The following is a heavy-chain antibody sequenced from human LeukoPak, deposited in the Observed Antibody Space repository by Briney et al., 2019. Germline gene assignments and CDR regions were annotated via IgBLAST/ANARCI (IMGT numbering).Heavy chain of an antibody. CDR1: GLNFSNYG. J-gene: IGHJ4*02. D-gene: IGHD5-12*01. V-gene: IGHV3-30*19. CDR2: ISYDGSNK. Sequence: GGSLRLSCVASGLNFSNYGMHWVRQAPGKGLEWVAVISYDGSNKYYADSVKGRFTISRDNSKNTLYLQMNSLRAEDTAVYYCARDLGLHWGQGTLVTVSS. CDR3: ARDLGLH.